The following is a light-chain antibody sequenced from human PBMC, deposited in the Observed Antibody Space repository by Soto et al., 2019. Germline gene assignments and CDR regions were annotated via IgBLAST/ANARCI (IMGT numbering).Light chain of an antibody. CDR1: SSNIGAGYD. Sequence: QPVLTQPPSVSGAPGQRVTISCTGSSSNIGAGYDVHWYQQLPGTAPKLLIYGNSNRPSGVPDRFSGSKSGTSASLAITGLQAEDEADYYCQSYDSSGVFGTGTKVTVL. V-gene: IGLV1-40*01. CDR2: GNS. CDR3: QSYDSSGV. J-gene: IGLJ1*01.